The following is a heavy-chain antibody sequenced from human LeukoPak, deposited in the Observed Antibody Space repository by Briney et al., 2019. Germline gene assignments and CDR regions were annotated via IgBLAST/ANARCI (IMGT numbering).Heavy chain of an antibody. J-gene: IGHJ4*02. D-gene: IGHD7-27*01. CDR3: ARGGNWGYFDY. CDR2: ISYDGNNK. V-gene: IGHV3-30*04. Sequence: AGGSLRLSCAASGFSFNMFPMHWVRQAPGKGLEYVAVISYDGNNKYYADSVNGRFTISRDNSKNTLFLQMNSLRTEDTAIYHCARGGNWGYFDYWGQGTLVTVSS. CDR1: GFSFNMFP.